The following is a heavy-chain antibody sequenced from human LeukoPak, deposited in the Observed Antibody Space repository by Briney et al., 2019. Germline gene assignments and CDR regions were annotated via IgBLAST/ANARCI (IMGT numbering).Heavy chain of an antibody. Sequence: GGSLRLSCAASGFTFSNYAMNWVRQAPGKGLEWVSAISGSATTTYYADSVKGRFTISRDNSKNTLYLQMNSLRAEDTVVYYCAKDRQQRYGAYDLGDFWGQGTLVTVSS. CDR2: ISGSATTT. J-gene: IGHJ4*02. V-gene: IGHV3-23*01. CDR1: GFTFSNYA. CDR3: AKDRQQRYGAYDLGDF. D-gene: IGHD5-12*01.